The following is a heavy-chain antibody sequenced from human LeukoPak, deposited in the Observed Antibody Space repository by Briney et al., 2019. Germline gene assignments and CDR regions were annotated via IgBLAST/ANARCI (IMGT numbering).Heavy chain of an antibody. CDR3: ARDSQVLRYFDWLSFDY. CDR1: GITFRSYS. CDR2: IKQDGSEK. Sequence: PGGSLRLSCAASGITFRSYSMNWVRQAPGKGLEWVANIKQDGSEKYYVDSVKGRFTISRDNAKNSLYLQMNSLRAEDTAVYYCARDSQVLRYFDWLSFDYWGQGTLVTVSS. V-gene: IGHV3-7*01. D-gene: IGHD3-9*01. J-gene: IGHJ4*02.